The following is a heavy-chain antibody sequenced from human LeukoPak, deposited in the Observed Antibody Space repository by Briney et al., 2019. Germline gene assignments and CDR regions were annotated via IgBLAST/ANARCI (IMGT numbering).Heavy chain of an antibody. Sequence: GGSLRLSCEASGFNLSGYGMHWVRQAPGKGLEWVALIWSAGTNEFYADAVKGRFTISRDNSKNSLYLQMNSLRAEDTAVYYCATPGNLDYWGQGTLVTVSS. CDR2: IWSAGTNE. J-gene: IGHJ4*02. D-gene: IGHD1-14*01. CDR1: GFNLSGYG. V-gene: IGHV3-33*01. CDR3: ATPGNLDY.